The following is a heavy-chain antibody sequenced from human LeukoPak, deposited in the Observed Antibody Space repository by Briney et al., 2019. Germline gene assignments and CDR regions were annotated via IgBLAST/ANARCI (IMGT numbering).Heavy chain of an antibody. CDR3: ATLRFLEWFSYYYYMDV. CDR1: GYTFTDYY. V-gene: IGHV1-69-2*01. Sequence: ATVKISCKVSGYTFTDYYMHWVQQAPGKGLEWMGLVDPEDGETIYAEKFQGRVTITADTSTDTAYMELSSLRSEDTAVYYCATLRFLEWFSYYYYMDVWGKGTTVTASS. CDR2: VDPEDGET. D-gene: IGHD3-3*01. J-gene: IGHJ6*03.